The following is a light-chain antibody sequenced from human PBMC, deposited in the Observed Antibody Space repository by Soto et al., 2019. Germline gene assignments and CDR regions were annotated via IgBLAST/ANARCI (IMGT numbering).Light chain of an antibody. J-gene: IGKJ1*01. V-gene: IGKV1-5*01. CDR2: DAY. CDR1: QSISSC. CDR3: QQYINFPWT. Sequence: IQSTKSPSTLSASEGDRVTITCRASQSISSCLAWYQQKPGKAPKLLISDAYKLESGVSSRFRGRGSGTEFTLSISSLQPGDSATYYCQQYINFPWTFGLGTKVDIK.